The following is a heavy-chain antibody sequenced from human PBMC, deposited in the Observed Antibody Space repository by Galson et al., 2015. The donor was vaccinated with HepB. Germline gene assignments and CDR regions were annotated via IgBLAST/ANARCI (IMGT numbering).Heavy chain of an antibody. CDR2: INPSGGST. CDR3: ARDLFYSSGWYYFDY. Sequence: SVKVSCKASGYTFTSYGISWVRQAPGQGLEWMGIINPSGGSTSYAQKFQGRVTMTRDTSTSTVYMELSSLRSEDTAVYYCARDLFYSSGWYYFDYWGQGTLVTVSS. V-gene: IGHV1-46*03. CDR1: GYTFTSYG. D-gene: IGHD6-19*01. J-gene: IGHJ4*02.